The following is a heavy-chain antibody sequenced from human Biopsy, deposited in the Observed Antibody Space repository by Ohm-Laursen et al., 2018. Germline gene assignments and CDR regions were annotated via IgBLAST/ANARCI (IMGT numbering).Heavy chain of an antibody. CDR3: ARLFRLDDYWNDDPPDGFDV. Sequence: SDTLSLTCTVSGGSIGGSGDYWSWIRQPPGKGLEWIGYISDTGATNYNPSLRGRVAMSVDTFKNQFSLQLTSVTAADTAMFFCARLFRLDDYWNDDPPDGFDVWGQGTMVTVSS. CDR2: ISDTGAT. V-gene: IGHV4-61*08. J-gene: IGHJ3*01. D-gene: IGHD3-3*01. CDR1: GGSIGGSGDY.